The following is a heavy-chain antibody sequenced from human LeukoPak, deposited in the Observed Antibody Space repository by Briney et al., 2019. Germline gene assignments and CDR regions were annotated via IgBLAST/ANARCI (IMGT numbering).Heavy chain of an antibody. Sequence: GGSLRLSCAASGFTFSSYEMNWVRQAPGKGLEWVSYISSSGSTIYYADSVKGRFTISRDNAKNSLYLQMNSLRAEDTAVYYCVRAPYYFDYWGQGTLVTVSS. CDR1: GFTFSSYE. CDR3: VRAPYYFDY. J-gene: IGHJ4*02. CDR2: ISSSGSTI. V-gene: IGHV3-48*03.